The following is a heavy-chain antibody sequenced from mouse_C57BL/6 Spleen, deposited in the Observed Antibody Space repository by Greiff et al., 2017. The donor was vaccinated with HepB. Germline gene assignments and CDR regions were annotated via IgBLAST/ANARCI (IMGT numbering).Heavy chain of an antibody. Sequence: EVQLVESGGDLVKPGGSLKLSCAASGFTFSSYGMSWVRQTPDKRLEWVATISSGGSYTYYPDSVKGRFTISRDNAKNTLYLQMSSLKSEDTAMYYCARPPTAQALYYFDYWGQGTTLTVSS. V-gene: IGHV5-6*01. CDR3: ARPPTAQALYYFDY. CDR2: ISSGGSYT. CDR1: GFTFSSYG. D-gene: IGHD3-2*02. J-gene: IGHJ2*01.